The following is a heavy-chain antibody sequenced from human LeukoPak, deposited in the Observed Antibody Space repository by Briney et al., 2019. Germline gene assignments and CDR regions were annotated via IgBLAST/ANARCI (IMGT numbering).Heavy chain of an antibody. CDR1: GFTFSSYS. J-gene: IGHJ2*01. CDR2: ISSSSSYI. Sequence: GGSLRLSCAASGFTFSSYSMNWVRQAPGKGLEWVSSISSSSSYIYYADSVKGRFTISRDNAKNSLYLQMNSLRAEDTAVYYCAKDSSTIRYWYFDLWGRGTLVTVSS. D-gene: IGHD5/OR15-5a*01. CDR3: AKDSSTIRYWYFDL. V-gene: IGHV3-21*01.